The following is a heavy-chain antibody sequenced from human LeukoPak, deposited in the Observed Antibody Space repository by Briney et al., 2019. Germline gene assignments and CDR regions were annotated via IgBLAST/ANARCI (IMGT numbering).Heavy chain of an antibody. CDR2: ISSSGSTI. D-gene: IGHD4-23*01. CDR1: GFTFSDYY. J-gene: IGHJ3*02. V-gene: IGHV3-11*01. Sequence: NPGGSLRLSCAASGFTFSDYYMSWIRQAPGKGLEWVSYISSSGSTIYYADSVKGRFTISRDNAKNSLYLQMNSLRAEDTAVYYCARPPRVTVVTQTDAFDIWGQGTMVTVSS. CDR3: ARPPRVTVVTQTDAFDI.